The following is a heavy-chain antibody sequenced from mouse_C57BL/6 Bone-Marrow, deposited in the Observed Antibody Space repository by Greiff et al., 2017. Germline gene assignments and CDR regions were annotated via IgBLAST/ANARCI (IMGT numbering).Heavy chain of an antibody. CDR3: ARRWFYFDY. CDR1: GYTFTSYW. D-gene: IGHD2-3*01. V-gene: IGHV1-64*01. Sequence: QVHVKQSGPELVKPGASVKLSCKASGYTFTSYWMHWVKQRPGQGLEWIGMIHPNSGSTNYNEKFKSKATLTVDKSSSTAYMQLSSLTSEDSAVYYCARRWFYFDYWGQGTTLTVSS. J-gene: IGHJ2*01. CDR2: IHPNSGST.